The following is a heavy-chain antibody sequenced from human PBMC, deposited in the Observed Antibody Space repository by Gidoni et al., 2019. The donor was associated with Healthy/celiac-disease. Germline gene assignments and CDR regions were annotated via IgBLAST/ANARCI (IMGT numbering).Heavy chain of an antibody. CDR3: ARVGYSSSWYQSFDY. Sequence: QVQLVQSGAAVKKPGASVTVSCKASGYTFPSYYMPWVRKAPGQGLEWMGIINPSGGSTSYAQKFQGRVTMTRDTSKRTVYMELSSLRSEDTAVYYCARVGYSSSWYQSFDYWGQGTMVTVSS. D-gene: IGHD6-13*01. CDR2: INPSGGST. J-gene: IGHJ4*02. CDR1: GYTFPSYY. V-gene: IGHV1-46*01.